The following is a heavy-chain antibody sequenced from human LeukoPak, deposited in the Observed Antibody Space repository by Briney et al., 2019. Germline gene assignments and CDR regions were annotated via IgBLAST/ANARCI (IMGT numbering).Heavy chain of an antibody. D-gene: IGHD6-19*01. CDR3: ASGSGIAVAGTALDY. J-gene: IGHJ4*02. V-gene: IGHV1-18*01. Sequence: APVKVSCKASGYTFTSYGISWVRQAPGQGLEWMGWISAYNGNTNYAQKLQGRVTMTTDTSTRTAYMELRSLRSDDTAVYYCASGSGIAVAGTALDYWGQGTLVTVSS. CDR1: GYTFTSYG. CDR2: ISAYNGNT.